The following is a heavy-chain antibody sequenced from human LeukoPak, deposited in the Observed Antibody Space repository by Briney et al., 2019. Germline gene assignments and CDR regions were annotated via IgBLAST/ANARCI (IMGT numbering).Heavy chain of an antibody. CDR1: GGSISSYY. CDR2: IYYSGST. J-gene: IGHJ6*02. D-gene: IGHD5-18*01. CDR3: ARDLGYSYGYYYYYGMDV. Sequence: SETLSLTCTVSGGSISSYYWSWIRQPPGKGLEWIGYIYYSGSTNYNPSLKSRVTISVDTSKNQFSLKLSSVTAADTAVYYCARDLGYSYGYYYYYGMDVWGQGTTVTVSS. V-gene: IGHV4-59*01.